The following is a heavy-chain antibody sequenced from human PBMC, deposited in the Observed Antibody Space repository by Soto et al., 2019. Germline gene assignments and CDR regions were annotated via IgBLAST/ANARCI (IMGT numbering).Heavy chain of an antibody. D-gene: IGHD5-12*01. J-gene: IGHJ4*02. V-gene: IGHV3-23*01. Sequence: EVQLLESGGGLVQPGGSLRLSCAASGFSFSSYAMVWVRQAPGKGLVWVSVISARGGSVYFADSVKGRFTISRDNSKNVLSLEMNSLRAEDTATYFCAKGSIEYRASVDNWGQGTLVVGSS. CDR3: AKGSIEYRASVDN. CDR1: GFSFSSYA. CDR2: ISARGGSV.